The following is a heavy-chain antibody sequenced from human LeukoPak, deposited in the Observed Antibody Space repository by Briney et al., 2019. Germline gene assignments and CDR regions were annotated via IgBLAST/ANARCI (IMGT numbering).Heavy chain of an antibody. V-gene: IGHV4-59*01. D-gene: IGHD3-22*01. CDR1: GGSIGSYY. CDR3: TRGTGYYYY. Sequence: SETLSLTCTVSGGSIGSYYCTWIRQPPGKGLEWIGYISYSGTTNYNPSLESRVTLSVDTSKNQFSLKLSSVTAADTAVYYCTRGTGYYYYWGQGTLVTVSS. CDR2: ISYSGTT. J-gene: IGHJ4*02.